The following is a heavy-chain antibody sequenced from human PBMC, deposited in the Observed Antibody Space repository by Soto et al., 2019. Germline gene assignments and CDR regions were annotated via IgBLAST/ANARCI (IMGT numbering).Heavy chain of an antibody. V-gene: IGHV3-15*06. Sequence: EVQLVESGGGLVEPGGSLRLSCAASGFSFPNAWMTWVRQAPGKGLAWVGRITNKENGEATKYAAPVMGRFTISSAESENIQYLKVDGPQIYDTAEYYCTACRCGSNACSFDYWGQGTLVTVSS. CDR2: ITNKENGEAT. D-gene: IGHD2-21*01. J-gene: IGHJ4*02. CDR3: TACRCGSNACSFDY. CDR1: GFSFPNAW.